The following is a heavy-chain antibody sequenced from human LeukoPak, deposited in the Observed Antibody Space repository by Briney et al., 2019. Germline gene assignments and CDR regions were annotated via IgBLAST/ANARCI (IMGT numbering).Heavy chain of an antibody. J-gene: IGHJ6*02. CDR3: AISPSPGYGDYPRGNYYGMDV. CDR1: GYTFTSYY. Sequence: GASVKVSCKASGYTFTSYYMHWVRQAPGQGLEWMGIINPSGGSTSYAQKFQGRVTMTRDASTSTVYMELSSLRSEDTAVYYCAISPSPGYGDYPRGNYYGMDVWGQGTTVTVSS. CDR2: INPSGGST. D-gene: IGHD4-17*01. V-gene: IGHV1-46*01.